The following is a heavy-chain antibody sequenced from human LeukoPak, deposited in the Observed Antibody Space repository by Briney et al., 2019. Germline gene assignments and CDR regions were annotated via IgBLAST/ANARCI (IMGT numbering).Heavy chain of an antibody. CDR1: SGSFSGYY. V-gene: IGHV4-34*01. Sequence: SETLSLTCAVYSGSFSGYYWTWIRQPPGKGLEWIGEISHSGSTNYNPSLKSRVTISVDTSKNQFSLNLSSVTAADTAVYYCARGFLYWSQGTLVTVSS. J-gene: IGHJ4*02. CDR2: ISHSGST. CDR3: ARGFLY.